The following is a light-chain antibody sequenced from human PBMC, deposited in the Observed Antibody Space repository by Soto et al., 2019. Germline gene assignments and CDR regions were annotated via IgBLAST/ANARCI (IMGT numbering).Light chain of an antibody. CDR2: GNT. Sequence: QSVLTQPPPVSGAPGQRGAISCTGSSSNIGAGYHVHWYQQFPGITSKFFIYGNTNRPSGVPDRFSASKSGTSASLDITGLQAEDEAEYFCQSYDSSLTVLFGGGTNVTVL. J-gene: IGLJ2*01. V-gene: IGLV1-40*01. CDR3: QSYDSSLTVL. CDR1: SSNIGAGYH.